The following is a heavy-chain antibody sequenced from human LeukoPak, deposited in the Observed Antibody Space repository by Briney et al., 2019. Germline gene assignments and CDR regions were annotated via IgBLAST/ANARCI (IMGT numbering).Heavy chain of an antibody. Sequence: GESLKISCKGSGYSFTSYWIGWVRQMPGKGLEWMGIIYPGDSDTRYSPSFQGQVTISADKSISTAYLQWSSLKASDTAMYYCARRRTYCGGDCYSDYFDYWGQRTLVTVSS. V-gene: IGHV5-51*01. CDR2: IYPGDSDT. D-gene: IGHD2-21*02. CDR3: ARRRTYCGGDCYSDYFDY. J-gene: IGHJ4*02. CDR1: GYSFTSYW.